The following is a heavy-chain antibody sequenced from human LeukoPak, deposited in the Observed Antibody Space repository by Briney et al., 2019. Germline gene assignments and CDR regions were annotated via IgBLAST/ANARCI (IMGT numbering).Heavy chain of an antibody. J-gene: IGHJ4*02. Sequence: PGGSLRLSCAASGFTFSDYYMSWIRQAPGKGLEWVSYISSSGSTIYYTDSVKGRFTISRDNSKNTLYLQMNSLRAEDTAVYYCAKDGGGIAAAGPYYFDYWGQGTLVTVSS. CDR2: ISSSGSTI. V-gene: IGHV3-11*01. D-gene: IGHD6-13*01. CDR1: GFTFSDYY. CDR3: AKDGGGIAAAGPYYFDY.